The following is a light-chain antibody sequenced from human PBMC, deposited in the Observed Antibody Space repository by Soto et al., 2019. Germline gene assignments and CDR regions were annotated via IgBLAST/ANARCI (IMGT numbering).Light chain of an antibody. CDR2: DVS. V-gene: IGLV2-14*03. CDR3: GSFTSSSTYV. J-gene: IGLJ1*01. Sequence: QSALAQPASVSGSPGQSTTISCTGTSSDVGRYNYVSWYQQHPGKAPKLTIYDVSSRPSGVSSRFSGSKSGNTASLTISGLQAEDEADYYCGSFTSSSTYVFGTGTKVTVL. CDR1: SSDVGRYNY.